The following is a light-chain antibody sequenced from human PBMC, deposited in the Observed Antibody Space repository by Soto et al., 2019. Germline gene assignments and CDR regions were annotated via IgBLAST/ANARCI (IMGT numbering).Light chain of an antibody. J-gene: IGKJ1*01. CDR2: GAS. CDR3: QHYNSYSRT. Sequence: EIMLTQSPVTLSASPGERATLSCRASQSVSSNLAWYQQKPGQAPRLLIYGASTRATGIPDRFSGSGSGTNFALTISSLEPEDCATYYCQHYNSYSRTFGQGTKVDI. V-gene: IGKV3-15*01. CDR1: QSVSSN.